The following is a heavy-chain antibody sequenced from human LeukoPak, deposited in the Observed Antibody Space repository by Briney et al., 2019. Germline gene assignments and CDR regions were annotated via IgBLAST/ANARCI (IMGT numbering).Heavy chain of an antibody. CDR1: GFTFSNAW. J-gene: IGHJ5*02. Sequence: GGSLRLSCATPGFTFSNAWMNWVRQAPGKGLEWVGRIRSNSDGGTIDYAAPVKGRFALSRDDSKNTLYLQMNSLQAEDTAVYYCATDFYDTTWGQGTLVTVSS. CDR2: IRSNSDGGTI. V-gene: IGHV3-15*07. CDR3: ATDFYDTT. D-gene: IGHD3-22*01.